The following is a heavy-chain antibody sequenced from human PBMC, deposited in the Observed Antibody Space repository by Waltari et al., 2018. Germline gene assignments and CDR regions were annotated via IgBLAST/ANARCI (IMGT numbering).Heavy chain of an antibody. CDR2: MNPNSGNT. CDR1: GYTFTSYV. CDR3: ARATKSKRGYCGGDCYKNYYYGMDV. Sequence: QVQLVQSGAEVKKPGASVKVSCKASGYTFTSYVINWVRQATGQGLEWMGWMNPNSGNTGDAQKFQGRVTITRNTSISTAYMELSSLRSEDTAVYYCARATKSKRGYCGGDCYKNYYYGMDVWGQGTTVTVSS. J-gene: IGHJ6*02. D-gene: IGHD2-21*01. V-gene: IGHV1-8*03.